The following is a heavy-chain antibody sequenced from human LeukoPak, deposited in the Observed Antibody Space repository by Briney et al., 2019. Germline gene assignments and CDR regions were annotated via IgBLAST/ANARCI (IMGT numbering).Heavy chain of an antibody. CDR3: ARGGSSGGSCYFGY. J-gene: IGHJ4*02. V-gene: IGHV3-53*01. D-gene: IGHD2-15*01. Sequence: PGGSLRLSCAASGFTFSNNYMSWVRQAPGKGLEWVSVIYTGGSTYYADSVKGRFTITRDHSKNTLYLQMNSLRAEDTAVYYCARGGSSGGSCYFGYWGQGTLVTVSS. CDR2: IYTGGST. CDR1: GFTFSNNY.